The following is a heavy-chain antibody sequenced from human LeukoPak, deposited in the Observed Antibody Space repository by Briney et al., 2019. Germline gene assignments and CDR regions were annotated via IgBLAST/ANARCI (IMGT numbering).Heavy chain of an antibody. J-gene: IGHJ4*02. V-gene: IGHV4-39*01. D-gene: IGHD3-10*01. CDR1: GGSISSSSYY. CDR2: IYYSGST. CDR3: ARMPSITRGYFDY. Sequence: KPSETLSLTCTVSGGSISSSSYYWGWIRQPPGKGLEWIGSIYYSGSTYYNPSLKSRVTISVDTSKNQFSLKLSSVTAADTAVYYCARMPSITRGYFDYRGQGTLVTVSS.